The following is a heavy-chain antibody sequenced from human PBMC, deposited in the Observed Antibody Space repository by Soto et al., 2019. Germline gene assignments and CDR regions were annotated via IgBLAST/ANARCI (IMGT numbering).Heavy chain of an antibody. CDR1: GFTFSSYA. CDR2: ISGSGGST. J-gene: IGHJ4*02. V-gene: IGHV3-23*01. Sequence: GGSLRLSCAASGFTFSSYAMSWVRQAPGKGLEWVSAISGSGGSTYYADSVKGRFTISRDNSKNTLYLQMNSLRAEDTAVYYCAKLRFLEWLFILQFDYWGQGTLVTVSS. D-gene: IGHD3-3*01. CDR3: AKLRFLEWLFILQFDY.